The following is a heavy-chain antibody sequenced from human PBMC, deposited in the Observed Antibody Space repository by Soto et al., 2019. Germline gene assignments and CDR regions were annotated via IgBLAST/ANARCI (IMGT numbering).Heavy chain of an antibody. J-gene: IGHJ4*02. CDR2: INHSGST. D-gene: IGHD2-2*01. V-gene: IGHV4-34*01. CDR1: GGSFSGYY. Sequence: SETLSLTCAVYGGSFSGYYWSWIRQPPGKGLEWIGEINHSGSTNYNPSPKSRVTISVDTSKNQFSLKLSSVTAADTAVYYCARSGFVPRASFDYWGQGTPVTVSS. CDR3: ARSGFVPRASFDY.